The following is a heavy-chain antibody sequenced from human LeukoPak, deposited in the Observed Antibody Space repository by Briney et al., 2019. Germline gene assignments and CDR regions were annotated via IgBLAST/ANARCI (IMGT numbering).Heavy chain of an antibody. D-gene: IGHD3-22*01. Sequence: GGSLRLSCVASEFTFSSYSMNWVRQAPGKGLEWVSYITNSGNSKSYADSVKGRFTISRDNTKNSLYLQMNGLRAEDTAVYYCARTGSSGYLTFDYWGQGILVTVSS. CDR2: ITNSGNSK. J-gene: IGHJ4*02. CDR3: ARTGSSGYLTFDY. CDR1: EFTFSSYS. V-gene: IGHV3-48*01.